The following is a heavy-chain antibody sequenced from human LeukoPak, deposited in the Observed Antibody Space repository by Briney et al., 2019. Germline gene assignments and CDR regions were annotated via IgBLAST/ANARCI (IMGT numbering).Heavy chain of an antibody. CDR2: INSDGSWT. CDR1: GNYW. J-gene: IGHJ4*02. Sequence: GGSLRLSCAASGNYWMHWVRQAPGKGLVWVSHINSDGSWTSYADSVKGRFTISKDNAKNTVYLQMNSLRAEDTAVYYCANSHRYCSGGSCHYFDYWGQGTLVTVSS. CDR3: ANSHRYCSGGSCHYFDY. V-gene: IGHV3-74*01. D-gene: IGHD2-15*01.